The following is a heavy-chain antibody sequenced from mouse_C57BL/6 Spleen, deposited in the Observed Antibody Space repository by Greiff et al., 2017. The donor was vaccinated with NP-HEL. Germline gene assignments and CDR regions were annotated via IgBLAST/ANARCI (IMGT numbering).Heavy chain of an antibody. Sequence: EVMLVESEGGLVQPGSSMKLSCTASGFTFSDYYMAWVRQVPEKGLEWVANINYDGSSTYYLDSLKSRFIISRDNAKNILYLQMSSLKSEDTATYYCARVGYSNYAMDYWGQGTSVTVSS. CDR2: INYDGSST. J-gene: IGHJ4*01. CDR3: ARVGYSNYAMDY. V-gene: IGHV5-16*01. CDR1: GFTFSDYY. D-gene: IGHD2-5*01.